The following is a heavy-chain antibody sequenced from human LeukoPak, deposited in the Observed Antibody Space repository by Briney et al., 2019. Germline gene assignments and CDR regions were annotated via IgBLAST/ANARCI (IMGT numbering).Heavy chain of an antibody. CDR3: ARRGGGYDFNFDQ. V-gene: IGHV5-51*01. D-gene: IGHD5-12*01. Sequence: AESLKISCKGSGYSFSMYWIAWVRRPPGKGLEWMGIIYPDDSETIYSPSFQGQVTMSADNSSAYLQWNSVKASDTAMYYCARRGGGYDFNFDQWGQGTLVTVSS. CDR1: GYSFSMYW. CDR2: IYPDDSET. J-gene: IGHJ4*02.